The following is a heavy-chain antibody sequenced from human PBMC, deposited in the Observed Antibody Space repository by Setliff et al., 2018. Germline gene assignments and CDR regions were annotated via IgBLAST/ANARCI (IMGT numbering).Heavy chain of an antibody. Sequence: ASVKVSCKASGYTFRNYAFAWVRQAPGQGLEWVGWISVYNGDTNYAQKFQGRVTLTTDTSTSTAYMELRSLTSDDSAFYYCARAPSVELVTTRTNSRFTYWGQGTLVTVSS. V-gene: IGHV1-18*01. CDR1: GYTFRNYA. D-gene: IGHD1-1*01. J-gene: IGHJ4*02. CDR3: ARAPSVELVTTRTNSRFTY. CDR2: ISVYNGDT.